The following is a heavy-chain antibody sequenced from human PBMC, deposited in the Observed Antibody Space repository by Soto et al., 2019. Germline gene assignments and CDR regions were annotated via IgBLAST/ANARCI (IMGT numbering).Heavy chain of an antibody. J-gene: IGHJ4*02. Sequence: EVQLVQSGGGLVQPGGSLRLSCSASGFTFSNYWMHWVRQGPGKGLVWVARLNIDGSTRNYADSVKGRFTISRDNAQNTXXLQMNSPSADDTAVYYCASGGHYDGVSYHPVGFDYWGQGPQVTVST. V-gene: IGHV3-74*01. CDR2: LNIDGSTR. CDR3: ASGGHYDGVSYHPVGFDY. CDR1: GFTFSNYW. D-gene: IGHD3-16*01.